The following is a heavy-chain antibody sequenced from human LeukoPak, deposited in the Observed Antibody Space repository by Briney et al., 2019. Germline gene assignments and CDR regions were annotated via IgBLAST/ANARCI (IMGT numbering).Heavy chain of an antibody. J-gene: IGHJ6*03. CDR1: GFNVSSNY. Sequence: GGSLRLSCVASGFNVSSNYMSWVRQAPGKGLEWVSVIYSDGRTNYADSVKGRFTISRDNSKNTLYLQMNSLKGDDTAVYYCAKDSAFYYIDVWGKGTTVIISS. CDR3: AKDSAFYYIDV. CDR2: IYSDGRT. D-gene: IGHD3-10*01. V-gene: IGHV3-66*01.